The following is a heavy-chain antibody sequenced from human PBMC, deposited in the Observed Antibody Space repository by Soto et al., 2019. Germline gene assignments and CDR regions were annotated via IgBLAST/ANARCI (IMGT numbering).Heavy chain of an antibody. Sequence: KASETLSLTCTVSGGSNSSSSYYWGWIREPPGNGLEWIVSISYTESTYHNPSLKRRVSTSGDTSKNQFSLKLSSVTDIDTAVYYCARSHPARYCSGGSCYSTYQNWFDPWGQGTLVNVSS. J-gene: IGHJ5*02. CDR1: GGSNSSSSYY. CDR2: ISYTEST. CDR3: ARSHPARYCSGGSCYSTYQNWFDP. D-gene: IGHD2-15*01. V-gene: IGHV4-39*01.